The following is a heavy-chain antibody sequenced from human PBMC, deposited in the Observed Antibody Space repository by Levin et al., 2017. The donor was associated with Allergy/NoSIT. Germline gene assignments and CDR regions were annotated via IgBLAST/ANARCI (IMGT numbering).Heavy chain of an antibody. J-gene: IGHJ6*03. V-gene: IGHV3-48*01. CDR3: ARGCSSFNCSSFYYYYYMDV. D-gene: IGHD2-2*01. CDR2: ITRTSSST. CDR1: GFTFSDFT. Sequence: PGESLKISCAASGFTFSDFTMNWVRQAPGKGPEWVSYITRTSSSTYYADSVRGRFTISRDSAKNSLYLEMNSLRAEDTAVYYCARGCSSFNCSSFYYYYYMDVWGKGTTVTVSS.